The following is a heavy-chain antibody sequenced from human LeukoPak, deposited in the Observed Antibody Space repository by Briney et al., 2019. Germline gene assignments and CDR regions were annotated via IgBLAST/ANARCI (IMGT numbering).Heavy chain of an antibody. CDR1: GLTLSNYG. J-gene: IGHJ4*02. V-gene: IGHV3-23*01. CDR3: AKAQGYYDC. D-gene: IGHD3-22*01. CDR2: IGVGGTT. Sequence: GGSLRLSCAASGLTLSNYGMNWVRQAPGKGLEWVSGIGVGGTTYYADSVKGRFTISRDTSKNTLYVQMNSLRAEDTAVYYCAKAQGYYDCWGQGTLVTVSS.